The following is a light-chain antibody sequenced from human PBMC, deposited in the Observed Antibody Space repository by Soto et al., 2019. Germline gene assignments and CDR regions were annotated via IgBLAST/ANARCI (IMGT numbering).Light chain of an antibody. J-gene: IGKJ5*01. CDR2: HAS. Sequence: EIVMTQSPATVSVSRGERATLSCRASQSVSDKLAWYQQKPGQAPRLLIYHASARATGIPARFSGSGSGTEFTLTISGLQSEDFAVYYCQQYNNWPITFGQGTRLEIK. V-gene: IGKV3-15*01. CDR3: QQYNNWPIT. CDR1: QSVSDK.